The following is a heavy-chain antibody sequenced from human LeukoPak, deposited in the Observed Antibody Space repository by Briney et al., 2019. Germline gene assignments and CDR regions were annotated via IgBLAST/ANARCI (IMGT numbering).Heavy chain of an antibody. CDR1: GFTFSSYA. J-gene: IGHJ4*02. CDR2: AGGNGGST. D-gene: IGHD2-15*01. CDR3: ARGAHYTRSGYDFDY. V-gene: IGHV3-23*01. Sequence: AGGSLRLSCAASGFTFSSYAMAWVRQAPGKGLEWVSTAGGNGGSTDYAASVKGRFTNSRDSSRNTLHLQINSLRADDTAVYFCARGAHYTRSGYDFDYWGQGTLVTVSS.